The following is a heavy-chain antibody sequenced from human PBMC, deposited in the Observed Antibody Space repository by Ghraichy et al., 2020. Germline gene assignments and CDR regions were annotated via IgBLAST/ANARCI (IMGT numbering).Heavy chain of an antibody. J-gene: IGHJ4*02. V-gene: IGHV4-59*01. CDR1: GGSLRSYY. Sequence: ETLSLTCNVYGGSLRSYYWSWIRQPPGKGLEWIGTIYYSGSTNYSPSLKSRVTMSVDTSKNQFSLKLSSVGAADTALYYCARWNYHGNNGYKRFDYWGQGTLVTVSS. CDR2: IYYSGST. CDR3: ARWNYHGNNGYKRFDY. D-gene: IGHD3-22*01.